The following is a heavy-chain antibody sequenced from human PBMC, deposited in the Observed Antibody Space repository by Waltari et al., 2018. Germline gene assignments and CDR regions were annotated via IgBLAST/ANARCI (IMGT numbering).Heavy chain of an antibody. J-gene: IGHJ5*02. D-gene: IGHD3-10*01. CDR1: GGSISTHF. CDR3: ARASYGSGSSWFDP. V-gene: IGHV4-59*11. Sequence: QVQLQESGPGLVKPSETLSLICSVSGGSISTHFWGWIRQPPGKTLEWIGNIYSSGRTNSNPSLSSRVTIALDMSKNQFSLKLRSVSAADTAVYYCARASYGSGSSWFDPWGQGNLVTVSS. CDR2: IYSSGRT.